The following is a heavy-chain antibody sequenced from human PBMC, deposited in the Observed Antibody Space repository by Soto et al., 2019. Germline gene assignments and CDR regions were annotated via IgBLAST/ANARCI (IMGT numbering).Heavy chain of an antibody. J-gene: IGHJ3*02. CDR2: IWNDGSKK. D-gene: IGHD6-19*01. CDR3: ARRPFSVDSFDM. V-gene: IGHV3-33*01. CDR1: GFTFSDHG. Sequence: QVQLVESGGGVVQPGRSLRLSCAASGFTFSDHGMYWVRQAPGKGLEWVAIIWNDGSKKYYGDSVKGRFTISRDNLKNTLFLQMNSLRAEDTAVYYCARRPFSVDSFDMWGQGTMVTVSS.